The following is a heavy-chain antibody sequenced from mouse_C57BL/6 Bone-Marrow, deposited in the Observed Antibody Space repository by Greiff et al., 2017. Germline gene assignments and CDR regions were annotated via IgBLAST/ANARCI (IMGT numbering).Heavy chain of an antibody. J-gene: IGHJ2*01. V-gene: IGHV14-4*01. Sequence: VQLQQPGAELVRPGASVKLSCKASGFKIKDDYMHWVKQRPEHGLAWIGMIDPENGDTESAPKFKGKATITADTSSHTAYLQLSSLSSEDTAVYYCTYYYCNYLFYFYYWGQGTTLSVAS. CDR3: TYYYCNYLFYFYY. CDR2: IDPENGDT. D-gene: IGHD2-1*01. CDR1: GFKIKDDY.